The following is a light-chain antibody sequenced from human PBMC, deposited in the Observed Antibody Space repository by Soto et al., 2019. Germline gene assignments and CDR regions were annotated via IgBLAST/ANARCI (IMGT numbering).Light chain of an antibody. J-gene: IGLJ1*01. CDR2: EVV. Sequence: QSAPSQPPSASGSPGQSVTISCTGTKSDIGVYDFVSWYQHHPGKAPRLIIYEVVQRPSGVPDRFSGSTSGNTASLTVSGLQAADEADYFCKSYAGSNTYVFGSGTKVTV. CDR1: KSDIGVYDF. CDR3: KSYAGSNTYV. V-gene: IGLV2-8*01.